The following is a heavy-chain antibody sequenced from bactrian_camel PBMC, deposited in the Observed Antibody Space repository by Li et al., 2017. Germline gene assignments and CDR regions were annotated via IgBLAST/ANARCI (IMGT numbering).Heavy chain of an antibody. D-gene: IGHD4*01. CDR3: AGVERERLCRWTEFSY. Sequence: HVQLVESGGGSVQAGGSLRLSCSVSGYSVSGYGMGWFRQAPGKERDGVARIYPSISPSYADSVRGRFTISTDNAKNTVYLQMDSLKPEDTATYYCAGVERERLCRWTEFSYWGQGTQVTVS. CDR2: IYPSISP. V-gene: IGHV3S9*01. J-gene: IGHJ4*01. CDR1: GYSVSGYG.